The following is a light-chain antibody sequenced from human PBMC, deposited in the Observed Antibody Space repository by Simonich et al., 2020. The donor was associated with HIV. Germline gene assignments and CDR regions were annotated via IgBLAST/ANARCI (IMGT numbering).Light chain of an antibody. CDR1: QGISSY. CDR3: QQYDSTPLWA. Sequence: DIQLTQSPSFLSASVGDRLTITCRASQGISSYLAWYQQKPGKAPKLLIYDASTMQSGVPSRFRGSGSGTEFTLTISSLQPEDFATYYCQQYDSTPLWAFGQGTKVEIK. J-gene: IGKJ1*01. CDR2: DAS. V-gene: IGKV1-9*01.